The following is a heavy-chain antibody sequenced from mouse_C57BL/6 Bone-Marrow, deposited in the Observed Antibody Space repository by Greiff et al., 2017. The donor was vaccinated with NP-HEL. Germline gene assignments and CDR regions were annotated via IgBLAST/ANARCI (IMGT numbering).Heavy chain of an antibody. J-gene: IGHJ3*01. CDR2: IFPGSGST. CDR1: GYTFTDYY. CDR3: AREEVTTGFAY. Sequence: QVHVKQSGPELVKPGASVKISCKASGYTFTDYYINWVKQRPGQGLEWIGWIFPGSGSTYSNEQFKGKATLTVDKSSSTAYMLLSSLTSEDSAVYFCAREEVTTGFAYWGQGTLVTVSA. V-gene: IGHV1-75*01. D-gene: IGHD2-2*01.